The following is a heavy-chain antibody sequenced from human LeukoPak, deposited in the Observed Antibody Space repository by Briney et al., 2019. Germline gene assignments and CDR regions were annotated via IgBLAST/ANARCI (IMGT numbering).Heavy chain of an antibody. V-gene: IGHV4-4*02. CDR2: FYHRGCS. CDR3: LRDICSSNVNY. D-gene: IGHD6-13*01. Sequence: SGTLSLTCAVSGGSVSSNNWWNWVRQSPGKGLEWIGEFYHRGCSIFNPFLKRRVTISLKKVKNQLSLTLTYVTARDKALFYCLRDICSSNVNYWGQRTLVTVSS. CDR1: GGSVSSNNW. J-gene: IGHJ4*02.